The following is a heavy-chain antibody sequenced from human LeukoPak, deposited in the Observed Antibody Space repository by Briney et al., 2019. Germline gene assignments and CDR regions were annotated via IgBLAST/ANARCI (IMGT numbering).Heavy chain of an antibody. D-gene: IGHD5/OR15-5a*01. V-gene: IGHV1-46*01. Sequence: ASVKVSCKASGYRFARYYMHWVRQAPGQGLEWMGIINTGDGGTTYAQKFEGRLTLTRDTSTSTVYMELSSLRSEDTAIYYCATFTTVSTGDYWGQGSLVAVSS. CDR2: INTGDGGT. CDR3: ATFTTVSTGDY. J-gene: IGHJ4*02. CDR1: GYRFARYY.